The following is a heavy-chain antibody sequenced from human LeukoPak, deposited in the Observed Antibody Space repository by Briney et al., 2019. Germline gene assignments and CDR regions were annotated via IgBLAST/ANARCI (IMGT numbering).Heavy chain of an antibody. V-gene: IGHV4-4*09. J-gene: IGHJ5*02. Sequence: SETLSLTCTVSGGSISSYYWSWIRQPAGKGLEWIGYIYTSGSTNYNPSLKSRVTISVDTSKNQFSLKLSSVTAADTAVYYCARHVAQVVSHSWFDPWGQGTLVTVSS. CDR3: ARHVAQVVSHSWFDP. CDR1: GGSISSYY. D-gene: IGHD2-2*01. CDR2: IYTSGST.